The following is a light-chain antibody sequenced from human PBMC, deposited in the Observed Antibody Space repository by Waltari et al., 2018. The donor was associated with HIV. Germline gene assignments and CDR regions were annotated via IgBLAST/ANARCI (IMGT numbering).Light chain of an antibody. J-gene: IGKJ4*01. Sequence: DIVMTQSPESLTVSLGARATINCRASRTVLSESDNRNYLAWYQQKTGQSPNVLIYWAPPRQSGVPNRFSASGSGTNFSLTISSLQAEDVALYYCQQYFTVRPTFGGGTKVEI. CDR2: WAP. CDR1: RTVLSESDNRNY. V-gene: IGKV4-1*01. CDR3: QQYFTVRPT.